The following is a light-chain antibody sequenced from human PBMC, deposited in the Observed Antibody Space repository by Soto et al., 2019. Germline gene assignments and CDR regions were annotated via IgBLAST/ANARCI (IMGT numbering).Light chain of an antibody. V-gene: IGLV2-14*03. Sequence: QSVLTQPASVFGSPGQSITFSCTGTSSDVGGYNFVSWYQQHPGKAPKLMIYEVSSRPSGVSNRFSGSKSGNTASLTISGLQPEDEADYYCSSYTTSTTVVFVTGSKVTVL. J-gene: IGLJ1*01. CDR2: EVS. CDR1: SSDVGGYNF. CDR3: SSYTTSTTVV.